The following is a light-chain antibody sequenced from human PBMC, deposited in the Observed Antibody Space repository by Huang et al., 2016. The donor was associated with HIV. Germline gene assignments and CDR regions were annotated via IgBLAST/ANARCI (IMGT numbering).Light chain of an antibody. CDR2: AAS. V-gene: IGKV1-39*01. CDR1: QSISSN. J-gene: IGKJ3*01. Sequence: DIQMTQFPSSLSASVGDRVTITCLASQSISSNLHWYQQKPGKAPKLLIYAASTLQSGVPSRFSGSGSGTDFTLTISSLQSEEFATYFCQQSYNTLLTFGPGTKVDIK. CDR3: QQSYNTLLT.